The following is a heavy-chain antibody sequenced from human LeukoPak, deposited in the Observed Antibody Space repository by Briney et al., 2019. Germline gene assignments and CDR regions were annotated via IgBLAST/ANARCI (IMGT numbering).Heavy chain of an antibody. CDR2: IKSKTDGGTT. Sequence: GGSLRPSCAASGFTFSNAWVSWVRQAPGKGLEWVGRIKSKTDGGTTDYAAPVKGRFTISRDDSKNTLYLQMNSLKTEDTAVYYCTTDREVTPDFDYWGQGTLVTVSS. CDR3: TTDREVTPDFDY. V-gene: IGHV3-15*01. CDR1: GFTFSNAW. J-gene: IGHJ4*02. D-gene: IGHD2-21*02.